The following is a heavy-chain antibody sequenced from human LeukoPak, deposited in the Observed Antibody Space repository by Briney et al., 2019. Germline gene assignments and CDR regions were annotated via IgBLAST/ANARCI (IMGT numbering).Heavy chain of an antibody. V-gene: IGHV3-15*01. CDR2: ILTTGESATTDYGTT. D-gene: IGHD2-21*02. Sequence: GSLRLSCAASGFTFNKVWMNWVRQAPGKGLECVGRILTTGESATTDYGTTDYAAPVKGRFTISRDDSKNTLYLQMNSLKTEDTAVYYCTTRVVTTNDFWGQGILVTVSS. J-gene: IGHJ4*02. CDR3: TTRVVTTNDF. CDR1: GFTFNKVW.